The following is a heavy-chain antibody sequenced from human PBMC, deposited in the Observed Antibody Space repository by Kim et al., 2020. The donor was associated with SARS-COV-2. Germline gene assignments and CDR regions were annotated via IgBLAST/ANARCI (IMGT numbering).Heavy chain of an antibody. CDR3: GGDFWRDTYYYYMDV. Sequence: SVKVSCKASGGTFSSYAISWVRQAPGQGLEWMGGIIPIFGTANYAQKFQGRVTITADESTSTAYMELSSLRSEDTAVYYCGGDFWRDTYYYYMDVWGKGTTVTVSS. J-gene: IGHJ6*03. CDR1: GGTFSSYA. V-gene: IGHV1-69*13. CDR2: IIPIFGTA. D-gene: IGHD3-3*01.